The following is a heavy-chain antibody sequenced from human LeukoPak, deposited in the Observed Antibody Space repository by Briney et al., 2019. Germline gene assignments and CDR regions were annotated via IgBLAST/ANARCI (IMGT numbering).Heavy chain of an antibody. CDR2: ISSSSSYI. V-gene: IGHV3-21*01. CDR3: ARDLPGPYCSSTSCSDAFDI. J-gene: IGHJ3*02. D-gene: IGHD2-2*01. Sequence: GGSLRLSCAASGFTFSSYGMPWVRQAPGKGLEWVSSISSSSSYIYYADSVKGRFTISRDNAKNSLYLQMNSLRAEDTAVYYCARDLPGPYCSSTSCSDAFDIWGQGTMVTVSS. CDR1: GFTFSSYG.